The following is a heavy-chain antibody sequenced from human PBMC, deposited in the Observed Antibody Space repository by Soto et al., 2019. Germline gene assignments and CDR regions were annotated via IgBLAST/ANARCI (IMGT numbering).Heavy chain of an antibody. D-gene: IGHD4-17*01. Sequence: QVQLVQSGAEVKKPGASVKVSCKASGYTFTSYAMHWVRQAPGQRLKWMGWINAGNGNTKYSQKFQGRVTITRDTSASTAYMELSSLRSEDTAVYYCARALATVTTFWFDPWGQGTLVTVSS. CDR2: INAGNGNT. J-gene: IGHJ5*02. CDR3: ARALATVTTFWFDP. CDR1: GYTFTSYA. V-gene: IGHV1-3*01.